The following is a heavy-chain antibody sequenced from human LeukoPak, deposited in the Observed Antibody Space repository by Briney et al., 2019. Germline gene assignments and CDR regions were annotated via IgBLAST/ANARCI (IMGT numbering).Heavy chain of an antibody. CDR1: GFTFDDYA. V-gene: IGHV3-9*01. J-gene: IGHJ3*02. D-gene: IGHD3-10*01. Sequence: GGSLRLSCAASGFTFDDYAMHWVRQAPGKGLEWVSGISWNSGSIGYADSVKGRFTISRDNAKNSLYLQMNSLRAEDTALYYCAKDTYGSGRHIDAFDIWGQGTMVTVSS. CDR3: AKDTYGSGRHIDAFDI. CDR2: ISWNSGSI.